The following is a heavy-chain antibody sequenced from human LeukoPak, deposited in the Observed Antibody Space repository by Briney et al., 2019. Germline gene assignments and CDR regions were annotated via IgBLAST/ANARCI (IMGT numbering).Heavy chain of an antibody. CDR3: AKMRGIVITFGGVIFDS. V-gene: IGHV3-23*01. CDR2: MSAGGTST. CDR1: GFTFSFYA. J-gene: IGHJ4*02. Sequence: GGSLRLSCVASGFTFSFYAMSWVRQAPGKGLEWVSGMSAGGTSTYYADSVKGRFTISRDNSKNTLYLHMNSPRAEDTAIYYCAKMRGIVITFGGVIFDSWGQGTLATVSS. D-gene: IGHD3-16*01.